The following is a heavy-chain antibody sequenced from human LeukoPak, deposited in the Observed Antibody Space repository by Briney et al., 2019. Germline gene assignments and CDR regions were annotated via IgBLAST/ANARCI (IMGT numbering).Heavy chain of an antibody. D-gene: IGHD1-26*01. J-gene: IGHJ4*02. CDR1: GGSISSGGYY. CDR3: ASLSEWELLD. Sequence: SQTLSLTCTVSGGSISSGGYYWSWIRQPPGKGLEWIGYIYHSGSTYYNPSLKSRVTISVDTSKNQFSLKLSSVTAADTAVYYCASLSEWELLDWGQGTLVTVSS. V-gene: IGHV4-30-2*01. CDR2: IYHSGST.